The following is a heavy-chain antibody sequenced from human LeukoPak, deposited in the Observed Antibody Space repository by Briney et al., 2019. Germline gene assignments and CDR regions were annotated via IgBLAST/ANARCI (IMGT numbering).Heavy chain of an antibody. D-gene: IGHD1-26*01. CDR1: GGSISSCY. CDR2: IYYSGST. J-gene: IGHJ4*02. CDR3: AREGIVGATTGFDY. Sequence: PSETLSLACTVSGGSISSCYWSWIRQPPGKGLEWIGYIYYSGSTNYNPSLKSRVTISVDTSKNQFSLKLSPVTAADTAVYYCAREGIVGATTGFDYWGQGTLVTVSS. V-gene: IGHV4-59*01.